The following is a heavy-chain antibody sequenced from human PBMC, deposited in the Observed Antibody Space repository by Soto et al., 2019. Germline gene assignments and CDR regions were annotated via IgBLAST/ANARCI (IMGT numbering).Heavy chain of an antibody. D-gene: IGHD6-13*01. CDR3: ARICSWALNFDY. CDR2: IWNDGTEK. V-gene: IGHV3-33*01. J-gene: IGHJ4*02. Sequence: QVQLVESGGGVVQPGRSLRLSCAASGFTFSNYHIHWVRQTPGKGLEWVAVIWNDGTEKYYADSVKGRFTISRDNSNNMLYLQMNSLRAEDTAVYYCARICSWALNFDYWGQGTLVTVSS. CDR1: GFTFSNYH.